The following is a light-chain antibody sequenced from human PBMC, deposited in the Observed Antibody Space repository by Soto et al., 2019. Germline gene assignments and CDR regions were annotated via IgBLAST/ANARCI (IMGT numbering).Light chain of an antibody. CDR2: DAS. CDR3: QQRSDRLPIT. Sequence: EIVLTQSPATLSLSPGETGTLSCRASQSVASHLAWYQQKPGQAPRLLIYDASKRPTGIPARFSGSGAGTDFTLTISSLELEDFAVYYCQQRSDRLPITVGRGTRLEI. J-gene: IGKJ5*01. CDR1: QSVASH. V-gene: IGKV3-11*01.